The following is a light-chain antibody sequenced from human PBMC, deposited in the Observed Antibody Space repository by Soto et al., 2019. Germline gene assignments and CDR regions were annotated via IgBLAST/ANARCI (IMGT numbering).Light chain of an antibody. J-gene: IGLJ2*01. V-gene: IGLV2-23*01. Sequence: QSALTQPASVSGSPGQSITVSCTGTSSDVGGYSLVSWYHQNPGKPPKLVIYEGTKRPSGVSNRLSGSKSGNTASLTISGLQVEDEGDYYCCLYSGSTVIFGGGTKLTVL. CDR3: CLYSGSTVI. CDR2: EGT. CDR1: SSDVGGYSL.